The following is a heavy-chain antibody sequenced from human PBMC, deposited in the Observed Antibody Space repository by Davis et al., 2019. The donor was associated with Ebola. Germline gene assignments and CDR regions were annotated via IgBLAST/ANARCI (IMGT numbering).Heavy chain of an antibody. CDR2: ISAYNGNT. CDR3: ARYSDRGSYWYFDL. J-gene: IGHJ2*01. CDR1: GYTFTSYG. Sequence: ASVKVSCKASGYTFTSYGISWVRQAPGQGLEWMGWISAYNGNTNYAQKFQGWVTMTRDTSISTAYMELSRLRSDDTAVYYCARYSDRGSYWYFDLWGRGTLVTVSS. V-gene: IGHV1-18*01. D-gene: IGHD1-26*01.